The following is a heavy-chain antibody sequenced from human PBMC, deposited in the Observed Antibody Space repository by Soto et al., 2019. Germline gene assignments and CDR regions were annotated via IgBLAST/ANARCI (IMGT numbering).Heavy chain of an antibody. V-gene: IGHV4-4*02. CDR1: FGSITNTNW. D-gene: IGHD4-17*01. CDR3: GAHAGATYGPLDY. Sequence: SETLSLTCAVSFGSITNTNWWTWVRQPPGKELEWLGEIFHTGSTNYNPSLMNRITISVDKSKNQFSLRLFSVTAANTAVYYCGAHAGATYGPLDYWGRGTLVTVSS. J-gene: IGHJ4*02. CDR2: IFHTGST.